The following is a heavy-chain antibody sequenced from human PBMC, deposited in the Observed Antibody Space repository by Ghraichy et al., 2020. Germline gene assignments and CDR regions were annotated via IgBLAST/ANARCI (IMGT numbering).Heavy chain of an antibody. CDR3: PIPSLSSIYYPYF. J-gene: IGHJ1*01. CDR1: GGIFTNFG. D-gene: IGHD3-3*02. V-gene: IGHV1-69*13. Sequence: SVKVSCKASGGIFTNFGISWVRQAPGQGLDWIERVIPLYHRSDYAPKFQVRLTIIADEATTTAYLYLRSLPSDDTAVYYCPIPSLSSIYYPYF. CDR2: VIPLYHRS.